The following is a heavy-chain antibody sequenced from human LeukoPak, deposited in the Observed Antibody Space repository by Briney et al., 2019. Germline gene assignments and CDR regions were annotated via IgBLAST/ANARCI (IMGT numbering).Heavy chain of an antibody. CDR3: AKDMYYDFWSGYYGCYFDY. V-gene: IGHV3-23*01. CDR1: GFTFSSYA. J-gene: IGHJ4*02. D-gene: IGHD3-3*01. CDR2: ISGSGGST. Sequence: PGGSLRLSCAASGFTFSSYAMSWVRQAPGKGLEWVSAISGSGGSTYYADSVKGRFTISRDNSKNTLYLQMNSLRAEDTAVYYCAKDMYYDFWSGYYGCYFDYWGQGTLVTVSS.